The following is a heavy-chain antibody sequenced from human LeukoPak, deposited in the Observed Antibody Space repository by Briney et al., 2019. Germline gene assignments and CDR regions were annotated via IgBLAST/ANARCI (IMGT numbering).Heavy chain of an antibody. CDR3: ARKGLRHVGNWFDP. CDR1: GGSIISYY. CDR2: IYTSGST. D-gene: IGHD4-17*01. V-gene: IGHV4-4*07. J-gene: IGHJ5*02. Sequence: SETLSLTCTVSGGSIISYYWSWIRQPAGEGLEWIGRIYTSGSTNYNPSLKSRVTISVDTSKNQFSLKLSSVTAADTAVYYCARKGLRHVGNWFDPWGQGTLVTVSS.